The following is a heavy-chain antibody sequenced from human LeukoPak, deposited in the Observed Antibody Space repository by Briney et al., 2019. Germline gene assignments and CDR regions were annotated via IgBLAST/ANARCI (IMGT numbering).Heavy chain of an antibody. D-gene: IGHD4-17*01. CDR3: ARGAGYGEVLGPFDI. J-gene: IGHJ3*02. CDR1: GFTVSSNY. CDR2: IYSGGST. Sequence: PGGSLRLSCAASGFTVSSNYMSWVRQAPGKGLEWVSVIYSGGSTYYADSVKGRFTISRDNSKNTLYLQMSSLRAEDTAVYYCARGAGYGEVLGPFDIWGQGTMVTVSS. V-gene: IGHV3-53*01.